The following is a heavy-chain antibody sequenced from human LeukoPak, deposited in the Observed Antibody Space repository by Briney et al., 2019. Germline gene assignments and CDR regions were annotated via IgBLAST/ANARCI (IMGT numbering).Heavy chain of an antibody. CDR1: GYSFTSYW. CDR2: IDPSDSYT. D-gene: IGHD1-14*01. V-gene: IGHV5-10-1*01. J-gene: IGHJ4*02. CDR3: ARLRPPSTRAYKTTFYYFDY. Sequence: GESLKISCKGSGYSFTSYWISWVRQMPGKGLEWMGRIDPSDSYTNYRPSFQGHVTISADKSISTAYLQWSSLKASDTAMYYCARLRPPSTRAYKTTFYYFDYWGQGTLVTVSS.